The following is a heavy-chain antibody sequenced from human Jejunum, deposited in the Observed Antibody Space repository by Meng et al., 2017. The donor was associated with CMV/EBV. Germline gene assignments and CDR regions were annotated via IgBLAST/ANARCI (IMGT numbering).Heavy chain of an antibody. CDR1: GFTFDDYA. CDR2: ISWNSGDI. V-gene: IGHV3-9*01. D-gene: IGHD5-18*01. J-gene: IGHJ4*02. Sequence: GFTFDDYAMHWVRQAPGKGLEWVSGISWNSGDIGYADSVKGRFTISRDNAKNSLHLQMNSLRAEDTALYYCAKDIVGYSYGSFDFWGQGTLVTVSS. CDR3: AKDIVGYSYGSFDF.